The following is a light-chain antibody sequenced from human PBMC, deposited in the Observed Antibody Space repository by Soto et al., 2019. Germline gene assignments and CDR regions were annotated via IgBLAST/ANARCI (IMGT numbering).Light chain of an antibody. J-gene: IGKJ4*01. CDR1: QSVSSY. V-gene: IGKV3-11*01. Sequence: EIVLTQSPATLSLSPGERATLSCRASQSVSSYLAWYQQKPGQAPRLLIYVASNRATGTPARFSGSGSGTDFTLSISSLEPEDFAVYSCQQRSNWPLTFGGGTKVEIK. CDR3: QQRSNWPLT. CDR2: VAS.